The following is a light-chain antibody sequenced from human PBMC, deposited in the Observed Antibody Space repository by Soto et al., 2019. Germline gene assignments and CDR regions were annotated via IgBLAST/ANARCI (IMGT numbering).Light chain of an antibody. CDR1: QSVSSY. CDR2: DAS. CDR3: QQRSNWPPF. Sequence: IVLTQSPATLSLSPGERATLSCRASQSVSSYLAWYQQKPGQAPRLLIYDASNRATGIPARFSGSGSGTDFTLTISSLETEDFAVYYCQQRSNWPPFFGGGTKVEIK. V-gene: IGKV3-11*01. J-gene: IGKJ4*01.